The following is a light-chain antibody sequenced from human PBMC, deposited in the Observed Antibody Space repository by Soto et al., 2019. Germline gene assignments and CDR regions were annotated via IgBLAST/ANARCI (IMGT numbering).Light chain of an antibody. CDR2: DAS. Sequence: DIQMTQSPSSLSSSVGDGVTVTCQASQDMSNFLNWYQQKPGRAPRLLIYDASNLETGVPSRFSGSGSGTHFAFTITRLQPEDFATYYCQQYDDLPLTFGPGT. CDR1: QDMSNF. J-gene: IGKJ3*01. V-gene: IGKV1-33*01. CDR3: QQYDDLPLT.